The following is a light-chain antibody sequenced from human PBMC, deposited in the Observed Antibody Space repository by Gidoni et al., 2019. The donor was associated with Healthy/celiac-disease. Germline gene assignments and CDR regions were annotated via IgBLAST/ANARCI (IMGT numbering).Light chain of an antibody. J-gene: IGKJ2*01. CDR3: QQYKSYLYT. V-gene: IGKV1-5*03. CDR2: KAS. CDR1: QSISSW. Sequence: DIQLTQSPSTLSASVGDRVTITCRASQSISSWLAWYQQKPGKPPKLLIYKASSLESGVPSRFSGSGSGTEFTLTISSLQPDDFATYYCQQYKSYLYTFGQGTKLEIK.